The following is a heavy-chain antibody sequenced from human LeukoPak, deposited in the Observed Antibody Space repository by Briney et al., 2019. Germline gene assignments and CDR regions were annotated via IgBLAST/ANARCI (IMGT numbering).Heavy chain of an antibody. CDR1: GFTFSSYG. V-gene: IGHV3-33*01. Sequence: GGSLRLSCAASGFTFSSYGMHWVRQAPGKGLEWVAVIWYDGSNKYYADSVKGRFTISRDNSKNTLYLQMNSLRAEDTAVYYCARGSGDGYNSFDYWGQGTLVTVSS. CDR2: IWYDGSNK. D-gene: IGHD5-24*01. J-gene: IGHJ4*02. CDR3: ARGSGDGYNSFDY.